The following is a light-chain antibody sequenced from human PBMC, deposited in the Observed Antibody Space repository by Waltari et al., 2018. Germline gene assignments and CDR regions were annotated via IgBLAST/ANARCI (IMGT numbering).Light chain of an antibody. Sequence: QSALTQPASVSGAPGQSITISCSAVTGIGGNSAFVSWYQHHPGKVPKLLIYEVIKRPPDISDRFTGSKSGNTASLSISGLQADDEADYYCCSYVQKDIWLFGRGTKVTVL. CDR3: CSYVQKDIWL. J-gene: IGLJ3*02. CDR1: TGIGGNSAF. CDR2: EVI. V-gene: IGLV2-23*02.